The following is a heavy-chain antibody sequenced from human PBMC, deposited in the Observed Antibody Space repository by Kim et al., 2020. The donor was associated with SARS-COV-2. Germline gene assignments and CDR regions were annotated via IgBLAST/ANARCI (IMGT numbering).Heavy chain of an antibody. CDR1: GGSISSYY. V-gene: IGHV4-59*01. CDR3: ARDPADGYNWNNAFDI. Sequence: SETLSLTCTVSGGSISSYYWSWIRQPPGKGLEWIGFIYYSGSTNYNPSLKSRVTISVDTSKNQSSLKLSSVTAADTAVYYCARDPADGYNWNNAFDIWGQGTMVTVSS. D-gene: IGHD1-1*01. CDR2: IYYSGST. J-gene: IGHJ3*02.